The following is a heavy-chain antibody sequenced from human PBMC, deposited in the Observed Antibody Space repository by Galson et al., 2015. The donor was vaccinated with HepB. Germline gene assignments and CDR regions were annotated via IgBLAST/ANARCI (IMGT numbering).Heavy chain of an antibody. J-gene: IGHJ5*02. CDR3: ARDRGGSSWTSHIQYNWFDP. V-gene: IGHV1-69*04. Sequence: SVKVSCKASGGTFSSYTISWVRQAPGQGLEWMGRIIPILGIANYAQKFQGSVTITADKSTSTAYMELSSLRSEDTAVYYCARDRGGSSWTSHIQYNWFDPWGQGTLVTVSS. D-gene: IGHD6-13*01. CDR2: IIPILGIA. CDR1: GGTFSSYT.